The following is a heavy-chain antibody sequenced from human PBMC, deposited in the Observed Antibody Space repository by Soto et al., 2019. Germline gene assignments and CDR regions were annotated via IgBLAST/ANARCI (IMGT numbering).Heavy chain of an antibody. Sequence: QITLTESGPPLVKPTQTLTLTCTFSGISLTNSGVGVSWIRQPPGKALEWLAVIYWDDAKHFSPSQKSRLTITKDTSKNQVVLTMTNMDSVDTATYFCAQMDFDLSGMHVWGQGTTVIVSS. V-gene: IGHV2-5*02. CDR1: GISLTNSGVG. J-gene: IGHJ6*02. CDR2: IYWDDAK. D-gene: IGHD3-9*01. CDR3: AQMDFDLSGMHV.